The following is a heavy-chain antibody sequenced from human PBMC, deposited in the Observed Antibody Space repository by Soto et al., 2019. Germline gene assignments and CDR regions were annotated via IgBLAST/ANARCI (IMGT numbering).Heavy chain of an antibody. D-gene: IGHD3-22*01. J-gene: IGHJ6*02. CDR1: GGTFSSYA. V-gene: IGHV1-69*13. CDR3: ARFSMMAPNHYGMDV. CDR2: IIPIFGTA. Sequence: GASVKVSCKASGGTFSSYAISWVRQAPGQGLEWMGGIIPIFGTANYAQKFQGRVTITADESTSTAYMELSSLRSEDTAVYYCARFSMMAPNHYGMDVWGQGTTVTVSS.